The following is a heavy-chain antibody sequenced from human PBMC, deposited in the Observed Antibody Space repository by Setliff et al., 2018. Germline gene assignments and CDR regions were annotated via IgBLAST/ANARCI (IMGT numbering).Heavy chain of an antibody. J-gene: IGHJ4*02. Sequence: ASVKVSCKTSGFNFITYGFSWVRQAPGQGLEWMGWISPYSGETNNAQKFQDRLSVTADTSSHTIYMELRSLTSDDTAVYFCTTSRAPRVVLAADFDLWGQGTLVTVSS. CDR3: TTSRAPRVVLAADFDL. CDR1: GFNFITYG. V-gene: IGHV1-18*01. CDR2: ISPYSGET. D-gene: IGHD2-21*01.